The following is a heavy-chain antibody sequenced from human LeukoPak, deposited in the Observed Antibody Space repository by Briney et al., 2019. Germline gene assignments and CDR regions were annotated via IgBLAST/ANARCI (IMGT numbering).Heavy chain of an antibody. V-gene: IGHV3-15*01. CDR1: GFTFSNAW. CDR3: VDIVVVPAARPRDV. Sequence: GGSLRLSCAASGFTFSNAWMSWVRQAPGKGLEWVGRIKSKTDGGTTDYAAPVKGRFTISRDDSKNTLYLQMNSLKTEDTAVYYCVDIVVVPAARPRDVWGKGTTVTVSS. J-gene: IGHJ6*04. D-gene: IGHD2-2*01. CDR2: IKSKTDGGTT.